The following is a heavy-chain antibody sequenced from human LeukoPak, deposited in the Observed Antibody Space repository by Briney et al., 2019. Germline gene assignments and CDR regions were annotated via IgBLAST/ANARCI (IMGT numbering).Heavy chain of an antibody. CDR2: ISSSGSTI. J-gene: IGHJ6*04. CDR1: GFTFNNYG. CDR3: AELGITMIGGV. Sequence: GGSLRLSCAASGFTFNNYGMHWVRQAPGKGLEWVSYISSSGSTIYYADSVKGRFTISRDNSKNTLYLQMNSLRAEDTAVYYCAELGITMIGGVWGKGTTVTISS. D-gene: IGHD3-10*02. V-gene: IGHV3-48*01.